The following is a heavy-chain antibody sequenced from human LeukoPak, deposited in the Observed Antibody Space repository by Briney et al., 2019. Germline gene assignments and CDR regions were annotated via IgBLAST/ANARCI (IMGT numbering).Heavy chain of an antibody. CDR3: ARPRFTIFGVVSPFDY. J-gene: IGHJ4*02. Sequence: GGSLRLSCAASGFTFSSYSMNWVRQAPGKGLEWVSSISSSSSTIYYADSVKGRFTISRDNAKNSLYLQMNSLRAEDTAVYYCARPRFTIFGVVSPFDYWGQGTLVTVSS. V-gene: IGHV3-48*01. D-gene: IGHD3-3*01. CDR2: ISSSSSTI. CDR1: GFTFSSYS.